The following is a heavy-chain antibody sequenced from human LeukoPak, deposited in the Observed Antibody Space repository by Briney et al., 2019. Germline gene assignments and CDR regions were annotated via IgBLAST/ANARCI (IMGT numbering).Heavy chain of an antibody. Sequence: PGGSLRLSCAASGFTFSDYYMSWIRQPPGKGLEWIGSISYSGSTDYNPSLKSRVTISIDTSKNHFSLKMNSVTAADTAVYYCARHFDNWGQGTLVTVSS. CDR2: ISYSGST. J-gene: IGHJ4*02. V-gene: IGHV4-38-2*01. CDR3: ARHFDN. CDR1: GFTFSDYY.